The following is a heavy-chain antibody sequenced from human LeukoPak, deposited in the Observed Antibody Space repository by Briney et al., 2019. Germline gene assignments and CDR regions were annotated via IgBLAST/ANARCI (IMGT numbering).Heavy chain of an antibody. J-gene: IGHJ4*02. CDR2: INPNSGGT. Sequence: ASVKVSCKASGYTFTGYYMHWVRQAPGQGLEWMGWINPNSGGTNYAQKFQGRVTMTRDTSISTAYMELRSDDTAVYYCARGGPIEVAGMQNDYWGQGTLVTVSS. D-gene: IGHD6-19*01. V-gene: IGHV1-2*02. CDR3: ARGGPIEVAGMQNDY. CDR1: GYTFTGYY.